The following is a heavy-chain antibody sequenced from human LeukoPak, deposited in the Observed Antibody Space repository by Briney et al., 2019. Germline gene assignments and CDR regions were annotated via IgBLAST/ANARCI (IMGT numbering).Heavy chain of an antibody. V-gene: IGHV3-7*01. CDR1: GFTFSSYW. Sequence: GGSLRLSCAASGFTFSSYWMSCVRQAPGKGREWVANIKQDGSEKYYVDSVKGRFTISRDNDKNSLYLQMNSLRAEDKAAYYCARGGRSGPTLFDYWGQGTLVTVSS. D-gene: IGHD4-11*01. CDR2: IKQDGSEK. J-gene: IGHJ4*02. CDR3: ARGGRSGPTLFDY.